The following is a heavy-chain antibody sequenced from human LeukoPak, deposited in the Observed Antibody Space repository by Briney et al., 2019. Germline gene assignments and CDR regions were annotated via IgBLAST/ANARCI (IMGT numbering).Heavy chain of an antibody. CDR3: ARDHVDIVATIGGY. CDR1: GFTFSSYA. CDR2: ISYDGSNK. D-gene: IGHD5-12*01. J-gene: IGHJ4*02. Sequence: TGRSLRLSCAASGFTFSSYAMHWVREAPGKGLEWVAVISYDGSNKYYADSVKGRFTISRDNSKNTLYLQMNSLRAEDTAVYYCARDHVDIVATIGGYWGQGTLVTVSS. V-gene: IGHV3-30-3*01.